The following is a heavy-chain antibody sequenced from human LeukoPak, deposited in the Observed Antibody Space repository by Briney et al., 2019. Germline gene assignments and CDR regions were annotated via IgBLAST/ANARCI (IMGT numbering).Heavy chain of an antibody. CDR2: ISSSSSYI. J-gene: IGHJ6*02. CDR1: GFTFSSYD. D-gene: IGHD4-23*01. V-gene: IGHV3-21*01. CDR3: ARDPRTPTFMTTVVTDGMDV. Sequence: KSGGSLRLSCAASGFTFSSYDMNWVRQAPGKGLEWVSSISSSSSYIYYADSVKGRFTISRDNAKNSLYLQMNSLRAEDTAVYYCARDPRTPTFMTTVVTDGMDVWGQGTTVTVSS.